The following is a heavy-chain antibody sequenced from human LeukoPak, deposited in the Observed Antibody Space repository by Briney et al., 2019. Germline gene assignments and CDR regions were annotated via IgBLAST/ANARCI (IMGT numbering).Heavy chain of an antibody. CDR3: ARGRRYGSGMNYYYYMDV. D-gene: IGHD3-10*01. Sequence: ASVTVSCKASGYTFTSYDINWVRQAAGQGVERMGWMNHNSGNTDYEQKFQGRVTITRKNAIKTVYMEMNSLRSEETGWYYCARGRRYGSGMNYYYYMDVWGKGTTVTISS. J-gene: IGHJ6*03. CDR2: MNHNSGNT. CDR1: GYTFTSYD. V-gene: IGHV1-8*01.